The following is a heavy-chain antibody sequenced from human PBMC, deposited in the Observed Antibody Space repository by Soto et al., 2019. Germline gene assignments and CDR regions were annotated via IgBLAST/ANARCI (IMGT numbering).Heavy chain of an antibody. D-gene: IGHD3-22*01. V-gene: IGHV3-7*01. CDR2: IKGDGSEK. Sequence: PGWSLRLSCVASGFSFSSYWMKWVRQAPGKGLETVANIKGDGSEKNYVDSVKGRFTISRDNAKNTLYLEMNSLRAEDMAVYYCARDYSMIVVVPGYWGQGTLVTVSS. CDR1: GFSFSSYW. J-gene: IGHJ4*02. CDR3: ARDYSMIVVVPGY.